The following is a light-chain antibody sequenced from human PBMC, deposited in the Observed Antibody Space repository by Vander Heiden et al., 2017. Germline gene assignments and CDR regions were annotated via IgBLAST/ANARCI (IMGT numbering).Light chain of an antibody. CDR3: QQYVSSPLT. CDR1: QSVSSSY. V-gene: IGKV3-20*01. Sequence: EIVLTQSPGTLSLSPGERATLSCRASQSVSSSYLAWYQQKPGQAPRLHIYGASSRATGIPDRFSGSGSGTDFTLTISRLEPEDFAVYYCQQYVSSPLTFGGGTKVEIK. J-gene: IGKJ4*01. CDR2: GAS.